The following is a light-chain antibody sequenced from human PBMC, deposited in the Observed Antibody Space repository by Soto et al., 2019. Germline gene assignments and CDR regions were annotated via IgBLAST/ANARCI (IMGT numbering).Light chain of an antibody. V-gene: IGKV3-20*01. CDR3: QQYGSSPYT. Sequence: EIVLTQSPGTLSLSPGERATLSSRASQSVSSSYLAWYQQKPGQAPRLLIFAASSRATGIPDRFSGSGSGTDFTLTISRLEPEDFAVYYCQQYGSSPYTFGQGTKLEIK. CDR2: AAS. J-gene: IGKJ2*01. CDR1: QSVSSSY.